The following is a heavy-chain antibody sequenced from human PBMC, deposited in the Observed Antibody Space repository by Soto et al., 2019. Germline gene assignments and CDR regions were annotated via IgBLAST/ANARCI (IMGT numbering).Heavy chain of an antibody. CDR3: AADRGITFGGVDGDVFDI. J-gene: IGHJ3*02. Sequence: GASVKVSCKASGFTFTSSAVQWVRQARGQRLERIGWIVVGSGNTNYAQKFQERVTITRDMSTSTAYMELSSLRSEDTAVYYCAADRGITFGGVDGDVFDIWGHGTMVTVSS. CDR2: IVVGSGNT. D-gene: IGHD3-16*01. CDR1: GFTFTSSA. V-gene: IGHV1-58*01.